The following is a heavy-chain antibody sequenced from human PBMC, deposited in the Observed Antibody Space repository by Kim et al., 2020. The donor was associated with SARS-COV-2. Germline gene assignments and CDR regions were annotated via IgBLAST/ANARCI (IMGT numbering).Heavy chain of an antibody. V-gene: IGHV4-31*02. J-gene: IGHJ6*02. CDR3: ARGSYRVYGMDV. D-gene: IGHD3-10*01. Sequence: YYNPSLKSRVTISVDTSKNQFSLKLSSVTAADTAVYYCARGSYRVYGMDVWGQGTTVTVSS.